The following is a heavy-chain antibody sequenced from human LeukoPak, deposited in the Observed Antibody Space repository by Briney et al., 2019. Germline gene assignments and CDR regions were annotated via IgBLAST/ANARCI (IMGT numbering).Heavy chain of an antibody. V-gene: IGHV1-2*02. Sequence: ASVKVSCKASGYTFTSYDINWVRQATGQGLEWMGWMNPNSGGTNYAQKFQGRVTMTRDTSINTAFMELSRLRSDDSAVYYCASAAVYGDPTNPYFDYWGQGTLVTVSS. CDR1: GYTFTSYD. CDR3: ASAAVYGDPTNPYFDY. J-gene: IGHJ4*02. CDR2: MNPNSGGT. D-gene: IGHD4-17*01.